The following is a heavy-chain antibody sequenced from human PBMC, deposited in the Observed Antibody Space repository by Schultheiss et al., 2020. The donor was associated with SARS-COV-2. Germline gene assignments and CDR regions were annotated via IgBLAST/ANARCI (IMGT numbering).Heavy chain of an antibody. V-gene: IGHV3-48*04. J-gene: IGHJ4*02. D-gene: IGHD2-21*02. CDR2: ISSSSSTI. Sequence: GGSLRLSCAASGFTVSSNYMSWVRQAPGKGLEWVSYISSSSSTIYYADSVKGRFTISRDNAKNSLYLQMNSLRAEDTAVYYCARVGGDPTPRKYYFDYWGQGTLVTVSS. CDR1: GFTVSSNY. CDR3: ARVGGDPTPRKYYFDY.